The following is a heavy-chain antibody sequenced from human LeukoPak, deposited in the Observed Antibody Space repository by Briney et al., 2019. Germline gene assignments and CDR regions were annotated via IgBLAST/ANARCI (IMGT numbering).Heavy chain of an antibody. D-gene: IGHD3-10*02. J-gene: IGHJ6*02. CDR2: INPNSGGT. CDR1: GYTFTGYY. CDR3: ARMFSSWYYGMDA. Sequence: ASVKVSCKASGYTFTGYYMHWVRQAPGQGLEWMGWINPNSGGTNYAQKFQGRVTMTRDTSISTAYMELSRLRSDDTAVYYCARMFSSWYYGMDAWGQGTTVTVSS. V-gene: IGHV1-2*02.